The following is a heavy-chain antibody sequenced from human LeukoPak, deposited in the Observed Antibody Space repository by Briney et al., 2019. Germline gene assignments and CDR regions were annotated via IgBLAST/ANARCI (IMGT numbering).Heavy chain of an antibody. D-gene: IGHD5-18*01. V-gene: IGHV1-24*01. CDR3: ATTRGYSYALDY. CDR2: FDPEDGET. CDR1: GYTLTELS. J-gene: IGHJ4*02. Sequence: ASVKVSCKVSGYTLTELSMHWVRQAPGKGLEWMGGFDPEDGETIYAQKFQGRVAMTEDTSTDTAYMELSSLRSEDTAMYYCATTRGYSYALDYWGQGTLVTVSS.